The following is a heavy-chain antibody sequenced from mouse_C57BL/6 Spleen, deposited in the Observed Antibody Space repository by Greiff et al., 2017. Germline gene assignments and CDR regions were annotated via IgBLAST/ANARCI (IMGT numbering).Heavy chain of an antibody. J-gene: IGHJ3*01. D-gene: IGHD2-4*01. Sequence: VKLMESGPELVKPGASVKISCKASGYSFTSYYIHWVKQRPGQGLEWIGWIYPGSGNTKYNEKFKGKATLTADTSSSTAYMQLSSLTSEDSAVYYCAGHYDYDWFAYWGQGTLVTVSA. CDR3: AGHYDYDWFAY. CDR1: GYSFTSYY. CDR2: IYPGSGNT. V-gene: IGHV1-66*01.